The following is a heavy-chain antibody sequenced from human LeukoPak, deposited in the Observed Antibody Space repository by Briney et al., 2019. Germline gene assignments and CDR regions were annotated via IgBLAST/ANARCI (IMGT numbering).Heavy chain of an antibody. Sequence: SETLSLTCAVYGGSFSAYYWAWIRQPPGKGLELIGTIYHTGSTYYNPSLKSRVTISVDTSKNQFSLNLNSVTAADTAVYYCARDRSGPFLFDYWGQGTLVTVSS. CDR3: ARDRSGPFLFDY. V-gene: IGHV4-34*11. J-gene: IGHJ4*02. CDR1: GGSFSAYY. CDR2: IYHTGST.